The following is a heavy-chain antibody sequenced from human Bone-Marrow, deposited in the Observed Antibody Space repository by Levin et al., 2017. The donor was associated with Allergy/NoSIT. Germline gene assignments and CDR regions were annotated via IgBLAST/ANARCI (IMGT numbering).Heavy chain of an antibody. J-gene: IGHJ4*02. CDR1: GFSLSSNGVG. D-gene: IGHD3-10*01. Sequence: ESGPTLVKPTQTLTLTCTFSGFSLSSNGVGVGWIRQAPGKALEWLALIYWDDDKRYSPSLKSRRNITKDTSKNQVVLTMTNMAPVDTGTYYCAHHKFWFGEFPFDFWGRGSLVTVSS. V-gene: IGHV2-5*02. CDR3: AHHKFWFGEFPFDF. CDR2: IYWDDDK.